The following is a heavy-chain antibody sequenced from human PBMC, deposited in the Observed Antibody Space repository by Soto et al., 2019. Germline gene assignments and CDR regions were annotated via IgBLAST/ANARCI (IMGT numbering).Heavy chain of an antibody. Sequence: GESLKISCKGSGYSFTSYWIGWVRQMPGKGLEWMGIIYPGDSDTRYSPSFQGQVTISADKSISTAYLQWSSLKASDTAMYYCARLGDSSSSSAYYYYGMDVWGQGTTVTVSS. D-gene: IGHD6-13*01. V-gene: IGHV5-51*01. CDR1: GYSFTSYW. CDR2: IYPGDSDT. CDR3: ARLGDSSSSSAYYYYGMDV. J-gene: IGHJ6*02.